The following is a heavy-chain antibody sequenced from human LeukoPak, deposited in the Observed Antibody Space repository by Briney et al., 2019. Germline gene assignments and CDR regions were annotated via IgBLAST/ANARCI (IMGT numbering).Heavy chain of an antibody. J-gene: IGHJ5*02. V-gene: IGHV1-46*01. CDR1: GYTFTNYY. CDR3: ARLSWFDP. Sequence: ASVNVSCKASGYTFTNYYMHWVCQAPGQGLEWMGIINPSGGSTSYAQKFQGRVTMTSDTSTSTVYMELSSLRSEDTAVYYCARLSWFDPWGQGTLVTVSS. CDR2: INPSGGST.